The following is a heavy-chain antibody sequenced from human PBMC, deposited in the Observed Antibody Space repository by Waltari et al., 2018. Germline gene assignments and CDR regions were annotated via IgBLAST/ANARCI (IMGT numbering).Heavy chain of an antibody. J-gene: IGHJ6*02. Sequence: QVQLQQWGAGLLKPSETLSLTCAVYGGSFSGYYWSWIRQPPGKGREWIGETNPSGSTNYNPSLKSRVTISVDTSKNQFSLKLSSVTAADTAMYYCARHRAYSSSSHYYYYYGMDVWGQGTTVTVSS. D-gene: IGHD6-6*01. CDR3: ARHRAYSSSSHYYYYYGMDV. V-gene: IGHV4-34*01. CDR1: GGSFSGYY. CDR2: TNPSGST.